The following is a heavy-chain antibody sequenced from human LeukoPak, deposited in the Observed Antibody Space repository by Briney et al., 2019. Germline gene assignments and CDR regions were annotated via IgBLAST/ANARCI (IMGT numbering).Heavy chain of an antibody. Sequence: SETLSLTCTVSGGSFSSSTYYWGWIRQPPGKGLEWIGTIYYSGRTYYNPSLKSRVTVSVDTSKNQFSLKLNSVTAADTAVYYCARVEEGYGSGRRENYYYYYMDVWGKGTTVTISS. CDR2: IYYSGRT. J-gene: IGHJ6*03. CDR1: GGSFSSSTYY. CDR3: ARVEEGYGSGRRENYYYYYMDV. D-gene: IGHD3-10*01. V-gene: IGHV4-39*07.